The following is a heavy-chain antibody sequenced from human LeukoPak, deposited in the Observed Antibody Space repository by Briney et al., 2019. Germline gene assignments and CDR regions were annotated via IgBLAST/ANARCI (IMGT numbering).Heavy chain of an antibody. Sequence: PGGSLRLSCAASGFTFSSYGMHWVRQAPGKGLEWVAVIWYDGSNKYYADSVKGRFTLSRDNSKNTVFLQMNSLRAEDTAIYYCTRDQGGTLDYWGQGTQVAVSS. D-gene: IGHD1-7*01. V-gene: IGHV3-33*01. CDR3: TRDQGGTLDY. CDR2: IWYDGSNK. J-gene: IGHJ4*02. CDR1: GFTFSSYG.